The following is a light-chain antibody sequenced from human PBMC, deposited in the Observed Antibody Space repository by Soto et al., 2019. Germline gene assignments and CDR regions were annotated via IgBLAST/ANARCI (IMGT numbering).Light chain of an antibody. CDR1: QNIINN. Sequence: EIVMTQSPDTLSVSPGERATLSCRASQNIINNLAWYQQKPGQAPRLLIYGASIRATGFPARFSGSGSGTEFPLTISSLQPEDFAVYYCQQYNDWPPLTFGGGTKVEIK. V-gene: IGKV3-15*01. J-gene: IGKJ4*01. CDR2: GAS. CDR3: QQYNDWPPLT.